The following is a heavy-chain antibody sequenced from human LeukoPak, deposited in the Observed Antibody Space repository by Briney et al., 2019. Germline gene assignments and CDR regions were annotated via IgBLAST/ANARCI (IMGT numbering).Heavy chain of an antibody. CDR1: GYTFTNYG. Sequence: GASVTVSCKASGYTFTNYGISWVRQAPGQGLEWMGWISTNKGNTVYAQNLQGRVTMTIDTSTSTAYMELRSLSSDDTAVYYCVREYGDIPDTWVYWGQGTLVTVSS. J-gene: IGHJ4*02. D-gene: IGHD4-17*01. CDR3: VREYGDIPDTWVY. CDR2: ISTNKGNT. V-gene: IGHV1-18*04.